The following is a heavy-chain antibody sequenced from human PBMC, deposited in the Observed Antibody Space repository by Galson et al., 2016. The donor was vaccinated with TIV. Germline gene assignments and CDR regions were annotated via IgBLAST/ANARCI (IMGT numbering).Heavy chain of an antibody. CDR1: GIGLSDYA. CDR2: TSTSGNRT. D-gene: IGHD3-10*01. V-gene: IGHV3-23*01. J-gene: IGHJ6*03. Sequence: SLRLSCAASGIGLSDYAVSWVRQAPGRGLEWVSSTSTSGNRTYYADFAKGRFTISRDNSNNMVYLQMNNLRAEDTAVYYCAKDNMVRGLIIHFMDVWGKGTTVTVS. CDR3: AKDNMVRGLIIHFMDV.